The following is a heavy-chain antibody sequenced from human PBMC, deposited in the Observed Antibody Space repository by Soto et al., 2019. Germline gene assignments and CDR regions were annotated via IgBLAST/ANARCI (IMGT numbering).Heavy chain of an antibody. Sequence: QVQLVQSGAEVKKPGASVKVSCKASGYIFTDYYIHWVRQAPGQGLAWMGWIDPKSGDTAYAQNFQGRVTMTRDASISTAYMELNSLRSDDTGVYFCARALDEAVTGFQFWGQGALVAVSS. V-gene: IGHV1-2*02. J-gene: IGHJ4*02. D-gene: IGHD3-9*01. CDR1: GYIFTDYY. CDR3: ARALDEAVTGFQF. CDR2: IDPKSGDT.